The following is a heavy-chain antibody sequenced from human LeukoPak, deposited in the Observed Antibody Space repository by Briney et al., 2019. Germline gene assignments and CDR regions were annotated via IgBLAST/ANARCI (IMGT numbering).Heavy chain of an antibody. CDR1: GYIFTGYD. V-gene: IGHV1-2*02. Sequence: ASVKVSCKASGYIFTGYDMHWVRQAPGQGLEWMGWINPNTGGTRYAQKFQGRVTMTRDTSISTAYMELSSLGSDDTALYYCASQQLQWRESYYFDDWGQGTLVTVSS. CDR3: ASQQLQWRESYYFDD. J-gene: IGHJ4*02. CDR2: INPNTGGT. D-gene: IGHD5-24*01.